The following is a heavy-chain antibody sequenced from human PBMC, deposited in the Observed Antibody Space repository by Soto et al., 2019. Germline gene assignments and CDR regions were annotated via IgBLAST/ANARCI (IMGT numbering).Heavy chain of an antibody. Sequence: QVQLQESGPGLVKPSETLSLTCTVSGGSITSYYWSWIRQPPGKGLEWIGYIHNSGSTSYNPSLQRLVTITADVSKNQFSLDLRSVTAADTAVYYCARRWSGTDYWGHGTLVTVSS. CDR3: ARRWSGTDY. D-gene: IGHD3-10*01. V-gene: IGHV4-59*01. CDR1: GGSITSYY. J-gene: IGHJ4*01. CDR2: IHNSGST.